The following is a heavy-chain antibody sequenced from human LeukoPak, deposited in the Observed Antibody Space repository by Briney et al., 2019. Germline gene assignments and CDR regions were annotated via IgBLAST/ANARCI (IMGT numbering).Heavy chain of an antibody. CDR3: ASPRSGQSFDI. CDR1: GFTFSSYE. D-gene: IGHD6-19*01. V-gene: IGHV3-53*01. CDR2: IYPGGNT. Sequence: GGSLRLSCAASGFTFSSYEMNWVRQAPGKGLEWVSVIYPGGNTYYADSVKGRFTVSGDNSKNTLYLQMNSLRAEDTAVYYCASPRSGQSFDIWGQGTMVTVSS. J-gene: IGHJ3*02.